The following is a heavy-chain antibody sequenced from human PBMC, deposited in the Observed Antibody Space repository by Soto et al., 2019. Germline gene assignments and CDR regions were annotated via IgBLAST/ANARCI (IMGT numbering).Heavy chain of an antibody. CDR3: ARDLGRGNPYYYYYGMDV. CDR1: GYTFTSYA. V-gene: IGHV1-3*01. J-gene: IGHJ6*02. CDR2: INAGNGNT. D-gene: IGHD4-4*01. Sequence: ASVKVSCKASGYTFTSYAMHWVRQAPGQRLEWMGWINAGNGNTKYSQKFQGRVTITRDTSASTAYMELSSLRSEDTAVYYCARDLGRGNPYYYYYGMDVWGQGTTVTV.